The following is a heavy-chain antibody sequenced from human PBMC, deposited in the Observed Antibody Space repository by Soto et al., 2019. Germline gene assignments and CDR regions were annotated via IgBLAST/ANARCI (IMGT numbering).Heavy chain of an antibody. J-gene: IGHJ4*02. CDR2: IYYSGST. D-gene: IGHD5-12*01. Sequence: SETLSLTCSVSGGSISSYYWSWIRQPPGKGLEWIGYIYYSGSTNYNPSLKSRVTISVDTSKNQFSLKLSSVTAADTAVYYCARFRDGYPDYWGQGTLVTVSS. CDR3: ARFRDGYPDY. V-gene: IGHV4-59*01. CDR1: GGSISSYY.